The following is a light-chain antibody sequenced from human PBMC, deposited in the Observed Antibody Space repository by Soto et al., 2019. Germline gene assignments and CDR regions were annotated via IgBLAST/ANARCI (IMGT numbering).Light chain of an antibody. V-gene: IGKV3-20*01. J-gene: IGKJ1*01. CDR3: QQYGSSPWT. Sequence: EIVLTQSPGTLSLSPGERATLSCRASQSIASISLAWYQHKPGQAPRLLIYGTSSRATGIPDRFSASGSGTDFTLTISRLEPEDFAVYYCQQYGSSPWTFGQGTKVDIK. CDR1: QSIASIS. CDR2: GTS.